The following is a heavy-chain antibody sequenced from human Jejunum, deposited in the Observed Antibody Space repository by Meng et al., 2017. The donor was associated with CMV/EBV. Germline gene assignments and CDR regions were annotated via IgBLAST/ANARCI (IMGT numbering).Heavy chain of an antibody. CDR3: ARDPTPDGSDY. CDR1: GASISDSSYY. D-gene: IGHD3-10*01. J-gene: IGHJ4*02. V-gene: IGHV4-39*07. CDR2: VYYSGST. Sequence: QLQLEESGPGLVKPSETLSLTCTMSGASISDSSYYWGWIRQPPGKGLEWIGSVYYSGSTYYNPSLESRATISVDTSKNQFSLKLTSVTAADTATYYCARDPTPDGSDYWGRGTLVTVSS.